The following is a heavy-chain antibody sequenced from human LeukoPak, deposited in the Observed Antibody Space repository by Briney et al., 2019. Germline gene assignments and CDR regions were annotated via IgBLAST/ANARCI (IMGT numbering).Heavy chain of an antibody. J-gene: IGHJ4*02. D-gene: IGHD4-17*01. Sequence: GESLRLSCAASGFTVSNNYMSWVRQTPGKGLEWVSVIYSGGSTYYADSVKDRFTISRDTSKNTLYLQMNSLRAEDTALYYCARDPYGANYFDYWGQGTLVTVSS. CDR2: IYSGGST. CDR1: GFTVSNNY. CDR3: ARDPYGANYFDY. V-gene: IGHV3-66*01.